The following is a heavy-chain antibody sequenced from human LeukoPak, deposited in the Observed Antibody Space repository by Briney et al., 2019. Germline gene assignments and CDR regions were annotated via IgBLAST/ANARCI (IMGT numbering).Heavy chain of an antibody. CDR1: GFTFSSYA. V-gene: IGHV3-30*01. D-gene: IGHD2-15*01. CDR3: ARDHGPVEVVAIDY. Sequence: GGSLRLSCAASGFTFSSYAMHWVRQAPGKGLEWVAVISYDGSNKYYADSVKGRFTISRDNSKNTLYLQMNSLRAEDTAVYYCARDHGPVEVVAIDYWGKGPLVTVSS. J-gene: IGHJ4*02. CDR2: ISYDGSNK.